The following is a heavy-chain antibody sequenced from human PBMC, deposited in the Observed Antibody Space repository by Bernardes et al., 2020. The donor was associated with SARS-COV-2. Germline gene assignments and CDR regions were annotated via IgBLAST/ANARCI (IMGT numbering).Heavy chain of an antibody. CDR2: IYYSGTT. J-gene: IGHJ5*02. D-gene: IGHD3-3*01. Sequence: SETLSLTCTVSGGSISSYYWSWIRQPPGKGLEWIGNIYYSGTTNYNPSLKSRVTISVDTSKNQFSLKLSSVTAADTAVYYCARQRADYDFWSGYYRRGNWFDPWGQGTLVTVSS. CDR1: GGSISSYY. V-gene: IGHV4-59*08. CDR3: ARQRADYDFWSGYYRRGNWFDP.